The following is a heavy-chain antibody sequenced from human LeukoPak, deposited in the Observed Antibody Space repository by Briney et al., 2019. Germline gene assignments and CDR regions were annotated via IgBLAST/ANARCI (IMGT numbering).Heavy chain of an antibody. J-gene: IGHJ3*02. Sequence: GGSLRLSCAASGFTFSNYGMHWVRQAPGKGLEWVAVISYDGSNKYYADSVKGRFTISRDNSKNTLYLQMNSLRAEDTAVYYCARDAGYYSAFDIWGQGTMVTVSS. V-gene: IGHV3-30*19. CDR3: ARDAGYYSAFDI. CDR1: GFTFSNYG. CDR2: ISYDGSNK. D-gene: IGHD3-22*01.